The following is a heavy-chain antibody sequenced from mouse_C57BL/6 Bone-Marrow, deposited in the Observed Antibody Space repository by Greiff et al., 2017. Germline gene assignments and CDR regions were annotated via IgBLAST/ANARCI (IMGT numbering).Heavy chain of an antibody. CDR2: IDPSDSST. Sequence: VQLQQPGAELVRPGTSVKLSCKASGYTFTSYWMHWVKQRPGQGLEWIGVIDPSDSSTNYNQKFKGKATLTVDTSSSTAYMQLSSLTSEDSAVYYCARKDYYGSSYHWYLDGWGTGTTVTVSS. CDR3: ARKDYYGSSYHWYLDG. V-gene: IGHV1-59*01. D-gene: IGHD1-1*01. CDR1: GYTFTSYW. J-gene: IGHJ1*03.